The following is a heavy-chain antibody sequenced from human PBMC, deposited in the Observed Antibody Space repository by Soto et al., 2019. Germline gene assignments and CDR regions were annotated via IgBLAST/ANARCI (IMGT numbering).Heavy chain of an antibody. Sequence: PGGSLRLSCAASGFTFSTYSMNWVRQAPGKGLEWVSSISGTSSYIYFADSVKGRFTISRDNAKNSLYLQMSSLRAEDTAVYYCARDYYGDYYFDYWGQGILVTVSS. CDR3: ARDYYGDYYFDY. CDR2: ISGTSSYI. D-gene: IGHD4-17*01. CDR1: GFTFSTYS. V-gene: IGHV3-21*01. J-gene: IGHJ4*02.